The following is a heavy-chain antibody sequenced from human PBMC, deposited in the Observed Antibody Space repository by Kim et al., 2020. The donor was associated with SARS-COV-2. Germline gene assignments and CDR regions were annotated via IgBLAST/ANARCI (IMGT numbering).Heavy chain of an antibody. CDR1: GFTFSSYA. J-gene: IGHJ4*02. V-gene: IGHV3-30*04. Sequence: GGSLRLSCAASGFTFSSYAMHWVRQAPGKGLEWVAVISYDGSNKYYVDSVTGRFTISRDNSKNTLYLQMNSLRAEDTAVYYCARDPHPGGPNDYWGQGTLVTVSS. CDR2: ISYDGSNK. CDR3: ARDPHPGGPNDY. D-gene: IGHD3-10*01.